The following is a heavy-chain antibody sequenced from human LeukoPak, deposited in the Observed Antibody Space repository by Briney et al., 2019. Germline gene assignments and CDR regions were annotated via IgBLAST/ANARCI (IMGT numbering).Heavy chain of an antibody. D-gene: IGHD3-22*01. CDR1: GGSISSGGYS. Sequence: SQTLSLTCTVSGGSISSGGYSWSWIRQHAGKGLEWIGYIYYSGSTYYNPSLKSRVTISVDTSKNQFSVKLSSVTAADTAVYYWARGVGTAYYASSGGFDYWGQGTLVTVSS. CDR2: IYYSGST. V-gene: IGHV4-31*03. CDR3: ARGVGTAYYASSGGFDY. J-gene: IGHJ4*02.